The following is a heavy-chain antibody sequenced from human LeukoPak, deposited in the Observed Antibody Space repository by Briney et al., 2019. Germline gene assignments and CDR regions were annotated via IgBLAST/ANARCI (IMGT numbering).Heavy chain of an antibody. Sequence: GASVKVSCKASGYIFTGYYMHWVRQAPGQGLEWMGWINPNSGDTNYAQKFQGRVTMTRDTSISTAYMELSRLRSDDTAVYYCARGEGLLYDLIDYWGQGTLVTVSS. J-gene: IGHJ4*02. V-gene: IGHV1-2*02. CDR2: INPNSGDT. CDR1: GYIFTGYY. CDR3: ARGEGLLYDLIDY. D-gene: IGHD2-2*02.